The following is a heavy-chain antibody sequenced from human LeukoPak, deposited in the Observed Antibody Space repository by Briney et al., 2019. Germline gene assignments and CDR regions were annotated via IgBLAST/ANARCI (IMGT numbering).Heavy chain of an antibody. J-gene: IGHJ4*02. Sequence: GAPRLPRAASRFPFSSYEMNWVRQAPGKGLEGVSYISSSGSTIYYADSVKGRFTISRDNAKNSLYLQMNSLRAEDTAVYYCARETYDSSGYFSMWGQGTLVTVSS. CDR1: RFPFSSYE. CDR2: ISSSGSTI. V-gene: IGHV3-48*03. CDR3: ARETYDSSGYFSM. D-gene: IGHD3-22*01.